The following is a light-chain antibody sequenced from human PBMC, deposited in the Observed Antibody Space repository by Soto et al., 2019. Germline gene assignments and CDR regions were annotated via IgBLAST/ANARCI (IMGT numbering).Light chain of an antibody. Sequence: QSALTQPASVSGSPGQSITISCTGSTSDVGGYNFVSWYQQHPGKAPKLMIYDVHYRPSGVSNRFSGSTSGNTASLTISDLQAEDEADYYCSSYTTGNTYVFGTGTKLTVL. CDR1: TSDVGGYNF. CDR2: DVH. CDR3: SSYTTGNTYV. J-gene: IGLJ1*01. V-gene: IGLV2-14*01.